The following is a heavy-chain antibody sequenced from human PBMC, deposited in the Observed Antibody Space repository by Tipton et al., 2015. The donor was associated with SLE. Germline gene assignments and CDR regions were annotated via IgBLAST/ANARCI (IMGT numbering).Heavy chain of an antibody. Sequence: TLSLTCTVSGGSIASGGHHWNWIRQPAGKTLEWIGRIYSSGSSFYNPSLNSRVTMSVDTSKNQFSLKLRSVTATDTAVYYCARVGYSNYMDVWGKGTTVTVSS. J-gene: IGHJ6*03. D-gene: IGHD4-11*01. CDR1: GGSIASGGHH. V-gene: IGHV4-61*02. CDR3: ARVGYSNYMDV. CDR2: IYSSGSS.